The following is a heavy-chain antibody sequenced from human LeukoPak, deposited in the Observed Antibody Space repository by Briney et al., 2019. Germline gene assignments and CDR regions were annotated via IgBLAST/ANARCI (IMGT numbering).Heavy chain of an antibody. J-gene: IGHJ1*01. CDR2: ISHDESNK. V-gene: IGHV3-30*18. CDR1: GFIFSGYG. Sequence: PGRSLRLSCAASGFIFSGYGMHWVRQAPGKGLEWVALISHDESNKHYADSVKGRLTISRDKSKNTLYLQMNSLRVEDTAIYYCAKDRIVISFGDVSKHWGQGTLVTVSS. CDR3: AKDRIVISFGDVSKH. D-gene: IGHD3-10*01.